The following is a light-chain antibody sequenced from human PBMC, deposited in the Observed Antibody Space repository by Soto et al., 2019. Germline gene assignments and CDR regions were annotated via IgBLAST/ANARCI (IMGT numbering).Light chain of an antibody. Sequence: EIVLTQSPGTLSLSPGERATLSCGASQSVSDSYLAWYQQKPGQAPRILIYASSRATGIPDRFSGSGSGTDFTLTISRLEPEDFAVYYCQHYGTSALFGPGTKVDIK. V-gene: IGKV3-20*01. CDR2: AS. CDR1: QSVSDSY. CDR3: QHYGTSAL. J-gene: IGKJ3*01.